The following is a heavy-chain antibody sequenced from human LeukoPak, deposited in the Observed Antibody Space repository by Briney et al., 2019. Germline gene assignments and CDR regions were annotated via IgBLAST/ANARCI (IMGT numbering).Heavy chain of an antibody. CDR3: ARLRFDFWSGYTHPYFDY. V-gene: IGHV4-39*01. D-gene: IGHD3-3*01. J-gene: IGHJ4*02. CDR2: IYYSGTT. CDR1: GGSISSSSYS. Sequence: SETLSLTCTVSGGSISSSSYSWGWIRQPPGKGLEWIGSIYYSGTTYYNLSLKSRVTISVDTSKIQFSLKLSSVAATDTAVYFCARLRFDFWSGYTHPYFDYWGQGTLVTVSS.